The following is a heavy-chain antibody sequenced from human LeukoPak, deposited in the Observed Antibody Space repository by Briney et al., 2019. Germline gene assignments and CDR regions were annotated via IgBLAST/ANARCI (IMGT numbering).Heavy chain of an antibody. CDR2: IYTGGTT. V-gene: IGHV3-66*04. J-gene: IGHJ2*01. CDR1: GFSVSSNY. CDR3: AKPGGAALELYFDL. Sequence: PGGSLRLSCAASGFSVSSNYMNWVRQAPGKGLEWVSVIYTGGTTYYADSVKGRFTISRDNSKNTLYLQMNSLRAEDTAVYYCAKPGGAALELYFDLWGRGTLVTVSS. D-gene: IGHD1-7*01.